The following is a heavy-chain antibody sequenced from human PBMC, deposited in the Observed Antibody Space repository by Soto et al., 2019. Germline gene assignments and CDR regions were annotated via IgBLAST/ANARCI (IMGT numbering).Heavy chain of an antibody. CDR1: GFSFSSYG. J-gene: IGHJ6*02. CDR2: IWYDGSNK. CDR3: ARDYYYDSSGYGGMDV. V-gene: IGHV3-33*01. D-gene: IGHD3-22*01. Sequence: XEFLGLSCAASGFSFSSYGVHWVRQAPGKGLEWVAVIWYDGSNKYYADSVKGRFTISRDNSKNTLYLQMNSLRAEDTAVYYCARDYYYDSSGYGGMDVWGQGTTVTVSS.